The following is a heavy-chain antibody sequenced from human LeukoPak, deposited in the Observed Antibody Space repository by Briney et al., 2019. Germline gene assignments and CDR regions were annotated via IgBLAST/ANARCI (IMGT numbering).Heavy chain of an antibody. J-gene: IGHJ5*02. Sequence: GGSLRLSCAASGFTFSSYEMNWVRQAPGKGLEWLSYISSSGNTIYYADSVKGRFTISRDNAKNSLYLQMNSLRAEDTAVYYCAKDSYGSGSYYSLNWFDPWGQGTLVTVSP. V-gene: IGHV3-48*03. CDR3: AKDSYGSGSYYSLNWFDP. D-gene: IGHD3-10*01. CDR2: ISSSGNTI. CDR1: GFTFSSYE.